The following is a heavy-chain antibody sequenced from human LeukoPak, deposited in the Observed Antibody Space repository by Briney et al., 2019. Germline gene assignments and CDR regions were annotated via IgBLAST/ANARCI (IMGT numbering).Heavy chain of an antibody. Sequence: RPSETLSLTCTVSGGSISSSSYYWVWIRQPPGKGLEWIGSIYYSGSTYYNPSLKSRVTISVDTSKNQFSLKLSSVTAADTAVSYCARPLISSGHCFDYWGQGTLVTVSS. CDR1: GGSISSSSYY. D-gene: IGHD6-19*01. CDR3: ARPLISSGHCFDY. CDR2: IYYSGST. V-gene: IGHV4-39*01. J-gene: IGHJ4*02.